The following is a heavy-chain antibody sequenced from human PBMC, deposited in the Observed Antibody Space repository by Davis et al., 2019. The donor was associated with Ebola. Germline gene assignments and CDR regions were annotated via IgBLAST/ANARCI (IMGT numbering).Heavy chain of an antibody. CDR2: IFSDGTT. Sequence: GESLKISCAASGITVSDNYMSWVRQAPGQGPEWVSVIFSDGTTYYGDSVKGRFTISRDNSKNTLNLQMNSLRAEDTAVYYCARSAVVGKAYYYYAMDIWGKGTTVTVSS. V-gene: IGHV3-53*01. D-gene: IGHD2-15*01. CDR3: ARSAVVGKAYYYYAMDI. CDR1: GITVSDNY. J-gene: IGHJ6*04.